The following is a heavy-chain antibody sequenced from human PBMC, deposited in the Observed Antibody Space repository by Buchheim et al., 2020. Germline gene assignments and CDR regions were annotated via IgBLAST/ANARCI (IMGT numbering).Heavy chain of an antibody. CDR1: GFAFNNHA. CDR2: ISSSGSST. V-gene: IGHV3-23*01. CDR3: AQRKWDLEATGARFDY. Sequence: EVQLLASGGGFVQPGGSLRLSCAASGFAFNNHAMTWVRQAPGKGLEWVSGISSSGSSTNHADFVKGRFTISRDNSRNTLYLQMNSLRAEDTAVYYCAQRKWDLEATGARFDYWGHVT. J-gene: IGHJ5*01. D-gene: IGHD1-26*01.